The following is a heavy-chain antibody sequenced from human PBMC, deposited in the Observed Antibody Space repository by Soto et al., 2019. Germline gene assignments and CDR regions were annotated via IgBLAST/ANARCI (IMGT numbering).Heavy chain of an antibody. J-gene: IGHJ5*02. V-gene: IGHV1-69*01. Sequence: QVQLVQSGAEVQKPGSSGQVSCKSSGGTFSSYAISWVRPAPGQGLEWMGGIIPIFGTANYAQKFQCRVTITADEHTSTGYMELSSLRSEDRAVYYCARDLGGRDRYPFDPWGQGTLVTVSS. CDR2: IIPIFGTA. CDR3: ARDLGGRDRYPFDP. D-gene: IGHD3-16*02. CDR1: GGTFSSYA.